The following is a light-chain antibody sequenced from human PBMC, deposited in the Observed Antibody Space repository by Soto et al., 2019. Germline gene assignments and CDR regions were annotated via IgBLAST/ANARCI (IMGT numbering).Light chain of an antibody. J-gene: IGLJ1*01. CDR3: CSYAGSSSV. V-gene: IGLV2-23*01. CDR2: EGS. Sequence: QSALTQPASVSGSPGQSITISCTGTSSDVGSYNLVSWYQQHPGKAPKLMIYEGSKRPSGVSNRFSVSKSGNTASLTISGLQAEEEADYYCCSYAGSSSVFGTGTKVTVL. CDR1: SSDVGSYNL.